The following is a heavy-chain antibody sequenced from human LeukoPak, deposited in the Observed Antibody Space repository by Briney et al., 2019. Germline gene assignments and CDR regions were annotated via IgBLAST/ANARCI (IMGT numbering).Heavy chain of an antibody. J-gene: IGHJ4*02. CDR3: VTEFWYRFDY. D-gene: IGHD3-3*01. CDR2: TDKEGTGT. CDR1: GFNFNYYN. V-gene: IGHV3-7*01. Sequence: GESLRLSCAASGFNFNYYNMAWVRQAPGKGLEWLATTDKEGTGTEHTDSVRGRFTISRDNAKNSIYLHMSSLSADDTAVYFCVTEFWYRFDYWGQGILVTVSS.